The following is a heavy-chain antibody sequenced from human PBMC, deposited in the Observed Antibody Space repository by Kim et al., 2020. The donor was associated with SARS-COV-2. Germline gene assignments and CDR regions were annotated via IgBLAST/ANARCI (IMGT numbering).Heavy chain of an antibody. CDR3: ARGRYYYGSGSYYRLPYF. J-gene: IGHJ4*01. V-gene: IGHV4-34*01. CDR1: GGSFSGYY. D-gene: IGHD3-10*01. CDR2: INHSGST. Sequence: SETLSLTCAVYGGSFSGYYWSWIRQPPGKGLEWIGEINHSGSTNYNPSLKSRVTISVDTSKNQFSLKLSSVTAADTAVYYCARGRYYYGSGSYYRLPYF.